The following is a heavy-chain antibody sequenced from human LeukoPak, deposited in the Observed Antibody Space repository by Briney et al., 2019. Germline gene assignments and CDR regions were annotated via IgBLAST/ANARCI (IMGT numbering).Heavy chain of an antibody. CDR1: GASIHDDH. CDR2: VYYRGSA. D-gene: IGHD2-2*01. J-gene: IGHJ1*01. V-gene: IGHV4-59*12. CDR3: GRNFEASSTWYIQY. Sequence: ASETLSLTCTVSGASIHDDHFTWIRQPPGRGLEWIGFVYYRGSAKYNPSLESRVTISVDTSKKQISLILKSVTAADTAMYYCGRNFEASSTWYIQYWGQGSLVTVSS.